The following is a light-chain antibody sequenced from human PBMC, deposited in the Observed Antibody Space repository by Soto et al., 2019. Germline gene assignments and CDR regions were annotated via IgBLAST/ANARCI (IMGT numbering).Light chain of an antibody. J-gene: IGLJ2*01. CDR2: LNSDGSH. Sequence: QLVLTQSPSASASLGASVKRTCTLSSGHSSYAIAWHQQRPEKGPRYLMKLNSDGSHSKGDGIPDRFSGSSSGAERYLTISSLQSEDEADYYCQTWVTGIQVFGGGTKVTVL. CDR3: QTWVTGIQV. CDR1: SGHSSYA. V-gene: IGLV4-69*01.